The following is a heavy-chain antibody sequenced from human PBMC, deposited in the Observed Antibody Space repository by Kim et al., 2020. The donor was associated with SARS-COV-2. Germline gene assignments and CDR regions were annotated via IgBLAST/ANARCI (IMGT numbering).Heavy chain of an antibody. J-gene: IGHJ3*02. V-gene: IGHV5-10-1*01. CDR3: ARHEGSNWDPFDI. CDR2: IDLSDSYK. Sequence: GESLKISCRGSGYSFANYWISWVRQMPGKGLEWMGKIDLSDSYKNYSPSFQGHVTISADKSITTVFLQWSSLKASDTAIYYCARHEGSNWDPFDIWGQGTMVTVSS. CDR1: GYSFANYW. D-gene: IGHD6-13*01.